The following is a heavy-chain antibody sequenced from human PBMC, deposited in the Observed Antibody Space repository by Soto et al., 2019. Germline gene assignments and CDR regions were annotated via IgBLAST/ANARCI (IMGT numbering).Heavy chain of an antibody. V-gene: IGHV1-69*12. CDR2: IIPMFGTA. Sequence: QVQLVQSGAEVKKPESSVKVSCEAPGGTFSTYAISWVRQAPGQGLEWMGGIIPMFGTANYAQRFQDRVTITADESTNTVYMELSILRSEDTAVYFCASGIQLWLRRINNGYSGWGQGTLVTVSS. D-gene: IGHD5-18*01. J-gene: IGHJ4*02. CDR1: GGTFSTYA. CDR3: ASGIQLWLRRINNGYSG.